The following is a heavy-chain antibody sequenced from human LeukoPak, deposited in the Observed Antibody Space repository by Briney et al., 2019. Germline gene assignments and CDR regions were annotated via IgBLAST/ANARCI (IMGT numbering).Heavy chain of an antibody. D-gene: IGHD3-10*01. CDR2: IYYRGST. CDR1: GXSISNSSFY. CDR3: ARLFLRFGEFSFDY. J-gene: IGHJ4*02. V-gene: IGHV4-39*02. Sequence: SETLSLTCTVSGXSISNSSFYWGWIRQPPGKGLEWIGNIYYRGSTYYNSSLKSRVSISVDTSKNYFSLKVSSVTAADTAVYYCARLFLRFGEFSFDYWGQGTLVTVSS.